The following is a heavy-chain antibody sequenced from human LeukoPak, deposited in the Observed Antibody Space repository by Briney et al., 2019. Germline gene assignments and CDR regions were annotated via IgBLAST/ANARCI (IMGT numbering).Heavy chain of an antibody. CDR2: ITTSGSTI. CDR3: AKTNAVATIHDALDI. V-gene: IGHV3-11*01. D-gene: IGHD5-12*01. J-gene: IGHJ3*02. Sequence: PGGPLRLSCAPSGFTFSDYYMSWMRQAPGRALEGGSYITTSGSTIYYADSVKGRFTIYRHNAKNSLYLEMNSLRAEDTAVYYCAKTNAVATIHDALDIWGQGTMVTVSS. CDR1: GFTFSDYY.